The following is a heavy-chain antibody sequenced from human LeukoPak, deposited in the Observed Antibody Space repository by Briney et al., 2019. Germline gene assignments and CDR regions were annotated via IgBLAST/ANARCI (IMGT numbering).Heavy chain of an antibody. D-gene: IGHD3-22*01. Sequence: GASVKVSCKASGYTFTSYDINWVRQATGQGLEWMGWMSPNSGNTGYAQKFQGRVTMTRNTSISTAYMELSSLRSEDTAVYYCARGWGSDSSGYYFDFQHWGQGTLVTVSS. CDR1: GYTFTSYD. CDR3: ARGWGSDSSGYYFDFQH. J-gene: IGHJ1*01. V-gene: IGHV1-8*01. CDR2: MSPNSGNT.